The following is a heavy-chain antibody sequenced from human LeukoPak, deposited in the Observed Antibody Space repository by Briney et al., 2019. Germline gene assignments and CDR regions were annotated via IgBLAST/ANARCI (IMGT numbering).Heavy chain of an antibody. J-gene: IGHJ6*03. CDR2: ISSSSSDI. CDR1: GFSFSSYN. CDR3: AKDFHDSSGYYYHGYYYYYMDV. D-gene: IGHD3-22*01. Sequence: GGSLRLSCAASGFSFSSYNINWLRQAPGKGLERVSSISSSSSDIYYADSVKGRFTISGDNAKNTLYLQMNSLRAEDTAVYYCAKDFHDSSGYYYHGYYYYYMDVWGKGTTVTVSS. V-gene: IGHV3-21*04.